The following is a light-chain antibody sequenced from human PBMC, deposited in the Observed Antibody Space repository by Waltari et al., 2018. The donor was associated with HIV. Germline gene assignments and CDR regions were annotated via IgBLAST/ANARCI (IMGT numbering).Light chain of an antibody. V-gene: IGKV3-15*01. CDR1: HGVSKH. Sequence: EIVMTQSQATLSVSLGERATLSGRASHGVSKHLAWFQQKPGQAPRLLIYGASTRATGVPGRFSGSGSGKNFTLTISSLQSEDFALYYCQQNDVWPWTFGQGTKVEIK. CDR3: QQNDVWPWT. CDR2: GAS. J-gene: IGKJ1*01.